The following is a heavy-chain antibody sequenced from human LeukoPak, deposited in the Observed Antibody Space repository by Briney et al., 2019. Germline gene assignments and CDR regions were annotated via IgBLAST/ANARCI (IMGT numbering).Heavy chain of an antibody. D-gene: IGHD2-8*02. CDR1: GGSFSGYY. CDR3: ARAGLGFCYYYYMDV. J-gene: IGHJ6*03. CDR2: INHSGST. V-gene: IGHV4-34*01. Sequence: SETLSLTCAVYGGSFSGYYWSWIRQPPGKGLEWIGEINHSGSTNYNPSLKSRVTISVDTSKNQFSLKLSSVTAADTAVYYCARAGLGFCYYYYMDVWGKGTTVTVSS.